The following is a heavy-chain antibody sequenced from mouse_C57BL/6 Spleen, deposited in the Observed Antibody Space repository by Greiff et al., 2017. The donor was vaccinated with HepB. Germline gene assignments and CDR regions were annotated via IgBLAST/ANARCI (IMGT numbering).Heavy chain of an antibody. CDR1: GYTFTSYW. D-gene: IGHD1-1*01. Sequence: VQLQQPGAALVKPGASVKMSCKASGYTFTSYWITWVKQRPGQGLEWIGDIYPGSGSTNYNEKFKSKATLTVDTSSSTAYMQLSSLTSEDSAVYYCARHGSSYWYFDVWGTGTTVTVSS. CDR3: ARHGSSYWYFDV. J-gene: IGHJ1*03. V-gene: IGHV1-55*01. CDR2: IYPGSGST.